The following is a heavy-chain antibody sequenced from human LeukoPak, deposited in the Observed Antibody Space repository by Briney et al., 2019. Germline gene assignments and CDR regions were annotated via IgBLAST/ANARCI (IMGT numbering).Heavy chain of an antibody. V-gene: IGHV3-23*01. J-gene: IGHJ6*03. CDR1: GFTVSSNY. Sequence: GGSLRLSCAASGFTVSSNYMSWVRQAPGKGLEWVSVISGSGGSTYYADSVKGRFTISRDNSKNTLYLQMNSLRAEDTAVYYCAKDGYSGYDFDYYYYYMDVWGKGTTVTVSS. D-gene: IGHD5-12*01. CDR2: ISGSGGST. CDR3: AKDGYSGYDFDYYYYYMDV.